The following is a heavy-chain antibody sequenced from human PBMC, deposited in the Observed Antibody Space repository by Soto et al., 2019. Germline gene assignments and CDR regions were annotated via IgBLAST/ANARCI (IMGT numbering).Heavy chain of an antibody. V-gene: IGHV3-21*01. CDR2: ISSSSSYI. CDR3: ARDGGGYSSSWYGDWFDP. Sequence: EVQLVESGGGLVKPGGSLRLSCAASGFTFSSYSMNWVRQAPGKGLEWVSSISSSSSYIYYADSVKGRFTISRDNAKNSLYLQMNSLGAEDTAVYYCARDGGGYSSSWYGDWFDPWGQGTLVTVSS. CDR1: GFTFSSYS. D-gene: IGHD6-13*01. J-gene: IGHJ5*02.